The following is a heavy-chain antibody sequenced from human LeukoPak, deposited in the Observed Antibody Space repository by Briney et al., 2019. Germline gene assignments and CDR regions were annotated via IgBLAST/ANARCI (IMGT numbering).Heavy chain of an antibody. CDR2: YHYSGST. Sequence: SETLSLTCFVSGGSITTNYWNWLRQSPGKGLEWIGHYHYSGSTNYNPSLESRVTISIDTSKRQFSLKLNSVTAADTAVYYCARGGSFDTWGQGMLVTVS. CDR1: GGSITTNY. V-gene: IGHV4-59*01. CDR3: ARGGSFDT. D-gene: IGHD3-16*01. J-gene: IGHJ4*02.